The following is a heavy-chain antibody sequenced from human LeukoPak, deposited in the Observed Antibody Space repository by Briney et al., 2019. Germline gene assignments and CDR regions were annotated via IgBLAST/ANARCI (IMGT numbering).Heavy chain of an antibody. D-gene: IGHD2-15*01. Sequence: GGSLRLPCAASGFTFSSYWMHWVRQAPGKGLVWVSHINGDGSRTSYADSVKGRFTISRDNAKNTLYLHMNSLRDEDTAMYYCARDRGYCIDCWGQGTLVTVA. J-gene: IGHJ4*02. CDR3: ARDRGYCIDC. CDR1: GFTFSSYW. V-gene: IGHV3-74*01. CDR2: INGDGSRT.